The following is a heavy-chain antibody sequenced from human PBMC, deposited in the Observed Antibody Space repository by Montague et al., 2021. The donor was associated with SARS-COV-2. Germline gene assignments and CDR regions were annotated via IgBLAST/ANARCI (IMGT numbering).Heavy chain of an antibody. CDR2: IYYSGST. CDR3: ARVGRQQLVRLSGMDV. D-gene: IGHD6-13*01. Sequence: SETLSLTCTVSGGSISSSSYYWGWIRQPPGKGLEWIGSIYYSGSTYYNPSLKSRVTISGDTSKNQFSLKLSSVTAADTAVYYCARVGRQQLVRLSGMDVWGQGTPVTVSS. CDR1: GGSISSSSYY. J-gene: IGHJ6*02. V-gene: IGHV4-39*07.